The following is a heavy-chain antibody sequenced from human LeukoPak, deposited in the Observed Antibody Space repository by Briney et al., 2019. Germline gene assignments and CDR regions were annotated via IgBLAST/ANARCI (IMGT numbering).Heavy chain of an antibody. J-gene: IGHJ4*02. CDR2: ISSSSYI. CDR3: ARDPFYCSSTSCGDY. V-gene: IGHV3-21*01. D-gene: IGHD2-2*01. CDR1: GFTFSSYS. Sequence: GGSLRLSRAASGFTFSSYSMNWVRQAPGKGLEWVSSISSSSYIYYADSVKGRFTISRDNAKNSLYLQMNSLRAEDTAVYYCARDPFYCSSTSCGDYWGQGTLVTVSS.